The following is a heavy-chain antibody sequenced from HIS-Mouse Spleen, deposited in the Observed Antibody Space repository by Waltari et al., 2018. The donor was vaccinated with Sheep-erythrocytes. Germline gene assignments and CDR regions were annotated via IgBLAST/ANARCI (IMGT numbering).Heavy chain of an antibody. D-gene: IGHD1-26*01. CDR3: AQTGATTPHFDY. CDR1: GGTFSSYA. CDR2: IIPILGIA. V-gene: IGHV1-69*04. J-gene: IGHJ4*02. Sequence: QVQLVQSGAEVKKPGSSVKVSCKASGGTFSSYAISWVRQAPGQGLGWMGRIIPILGIANYAQKFQGRVTITADKSTSTAYMELSSLRSDDTAVYYCAQTGATTPHFDYWGQGTLVTVSS.